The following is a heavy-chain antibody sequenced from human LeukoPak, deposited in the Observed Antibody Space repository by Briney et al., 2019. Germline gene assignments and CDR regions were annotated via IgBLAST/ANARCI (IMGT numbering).Heavy chain of an antibody. CDR1: GFTFSSYA. CDR3: AKDMAAGSRDY. V-gene: IGHV3-30-3*01. D-gene: IGHD6-19*01. Sequence: GGSLRLSCAASGFTFSSYAMHWVRQAPGKGLEWVAVISYDGSNKYYADSVKGRFTISRDNSKNTLYLQMNSLRAEDTALYYCAKDMAAGSRDYWGQGTLVTVSS. CDR2: ISYDGSNK. J-gene: IGHJ4*02.